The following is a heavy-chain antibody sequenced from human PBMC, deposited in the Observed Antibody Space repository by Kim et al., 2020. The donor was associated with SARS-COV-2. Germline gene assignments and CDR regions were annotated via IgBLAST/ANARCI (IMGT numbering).Heavy chain of an antibody. Sequence: GGSLRLSCAASGFTFSSYSMNWVRQAPGKGLEWVSYISSSSSTIYYADSVKGRFTISRDNAKNSLYLQMNSLRAEDTAVYYCARDTGFWSGYSSFDYYYGMDVWGQGTTVTVSS. CDR2: ISSSSSTI. CDR3: ARDTGFWSGYSSFDYYYGMDV. V-gene: IGHV3-48*04. J-gene: IGHJ6*02. D-gene: IGHD3-3*01. CDR1: GFTFSSYS.